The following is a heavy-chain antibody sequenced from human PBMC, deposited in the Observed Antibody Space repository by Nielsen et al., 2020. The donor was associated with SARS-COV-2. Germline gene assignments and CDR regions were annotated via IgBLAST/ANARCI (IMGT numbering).Heavy chain of an antibody. Sequence: GESLKISCAASGFTFSSYWLSWVRQAPGKGLEWVANIKQDGSEKYYVDSVKGRFTISRDNAKNSLSLQMNSLRAEDTAVYYCAKRSGYTSGWYGDYWGQGTLVTVSS. CDR2: IKQDGSEK. CDR3: AKRSGYTSGWYGDY. D-gene: IGHD6-19*01. CDR1: GFTFSSYW. V-gene: IGHV3-7*03. J-gene: IGHJ4*02.